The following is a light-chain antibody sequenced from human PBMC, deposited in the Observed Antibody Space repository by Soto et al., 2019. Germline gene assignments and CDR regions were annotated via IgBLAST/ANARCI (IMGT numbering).Light chain of an antibody. Sequence: DIVMTQSPDSLAVSLGERATINCKSSQSVLYSSNTKNYLAWYQQKPGQPPKLLIYWASTRESGFPDRVSGSGSGTDFTLTISSLQADDVAVYYCQQYYSTVYTFGQGTKLEIK. J-gene: IGKJ2*01. V-gene: IGKV4-1*01. CDR2: WAS. CDR1: QSVLYSSNTKNY. CDR3: QQYYSTVYT.